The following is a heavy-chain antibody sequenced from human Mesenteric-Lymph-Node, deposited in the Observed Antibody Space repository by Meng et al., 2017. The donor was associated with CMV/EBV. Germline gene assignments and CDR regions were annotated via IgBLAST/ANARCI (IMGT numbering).Heavy chain of an antibody. CDR2: IIPILAIT. CDR3: ARGQSGYFDY. CDR1: GGTFSSHA. J-gene: IGHJ4*02. V-gene: IGHV1-69*04. Sequence: SVKVSCKASGGTFSSHAISWVRQAPGQGLEWMGTIIPILAITNYAQKFQGRVTITADKSTSTAYMELSSLRFEDTAMYYCARGQSGYFDYWGQGTLVTVSS.